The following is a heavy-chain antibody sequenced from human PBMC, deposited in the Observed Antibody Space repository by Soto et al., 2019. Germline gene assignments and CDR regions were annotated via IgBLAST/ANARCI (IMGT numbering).Heavy chain of an antibody. CDR2: ISYSGGA. CDR1: CNSISTCAYY. V-gene: IGHV4-31*03. Sequence: VQLQESGPGLVKLSQTLSLTCTVSCNSISTCAYYWSWIRQHPGQGLEWIVSISYSGGAYYNPSRKSRLTISVDTSKHQFYLMLTAVTAADTAFYYCARVGRSTTTLGAFDVWGPVTMVTVSS. D-gene: IGHD2-2*01. J-gene: IGHJ3*01. CDR3: ARVGRSTTTLGAFDV.